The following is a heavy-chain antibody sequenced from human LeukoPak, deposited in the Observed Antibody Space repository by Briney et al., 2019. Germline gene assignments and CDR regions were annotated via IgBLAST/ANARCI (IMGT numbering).Heavy chain of an antibody. V-gene: IGHV5-51*01. J-gene: IGHJ4*02. D-gene: IGHD2-21*01. CDR1: GYSFTNDW. CDR2: IYPGDSDT. Sequence: GESLKISCKGSGYSFTNDWIGWVRQMPGKGQEWMGIIYPGDSDTRYSPSFQGQVTISADKSISTAYLQWSSLKASDTATYYCARRTGHIVDYWGQGTLVTVSS. CDR3: ARRTGHIVDY.